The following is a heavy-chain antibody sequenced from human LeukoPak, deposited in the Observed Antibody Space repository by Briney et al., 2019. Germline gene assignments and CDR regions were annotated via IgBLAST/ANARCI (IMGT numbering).Heavy chain of an antibody. CDR2: IYYSGST. D-gene: IGHD2-2*01. CDR3: ARAEGYCSSTSCYIGYYGMDV. J-gene: IGHJ6*02. V-gene: IGHV4-59*01. CDR1: VGSINSYY. Sequence: SETLSLTCTVSVGSINSYYWSWIRQPPWKGLEWIGSIYYSGSTNYNPSLKSRVTISVDTSKNQFSLKLSSVTAADTAVYYCARAEGYCSSTSCYIGYYGMDVWGQGTTVTVSS.